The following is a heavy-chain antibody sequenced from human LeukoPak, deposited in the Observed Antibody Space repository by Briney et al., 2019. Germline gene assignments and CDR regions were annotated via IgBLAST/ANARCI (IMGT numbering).Heavy chain of an antibody. CDR1: GFTFSSYS. V-gene: IGHV3-48*04. Sequence: GGSLRLSCAASGFTFSSYSMNWVRQAPGKGLEWVSYISSSSSTIYYADSVKGRFTISRDNAKNSLYLQMNSLRAEDTAVYYCARDQVGSYLWYFDYWGQGTLVTVSS. D-gene: IGHD1-26*01. CDR2: ISSSSSTI. J-gene: IGHJ4*02. CDR3: ARDQVGSYLWYFDY.